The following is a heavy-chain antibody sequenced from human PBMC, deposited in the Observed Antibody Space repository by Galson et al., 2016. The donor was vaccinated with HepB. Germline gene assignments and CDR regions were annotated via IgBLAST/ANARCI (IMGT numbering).Heavy chain of an antibody. CDR3: AKLQGWEDAFHI. V-gene: IGHV5-51*01. CDR1: GYSFTSFW. D-gene: IGHD1-26*01. J-gene: IGHJ3*02. CDR2: IHPGDSNV. Sequence: QSGAEVKKPGQSLEISCKGSGYSFTSFWIGWVRQKPGQGLEWVGIIHPGDSNVRYSPAFKGHVTISVDKSITTAYLQWSSLKASDTAMYYCAKLQGWEDAFHIWGQGTMVTVSS.